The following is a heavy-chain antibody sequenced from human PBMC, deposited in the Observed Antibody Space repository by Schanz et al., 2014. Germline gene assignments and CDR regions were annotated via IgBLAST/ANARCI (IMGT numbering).Heavy chain of an antibody. D-gene: IGHD3-3*01. J-gene: IGHJ5*02. CDR2: IHQSGGT. Sequence: QVQLQESGPGLVKPSETLSLTCSVSGGDIGNYYWSWIRQPPGKGLEWIGYIHQSGGTNYNPSLKSEVPLLVDTSKNKFSLRLTSLTAADTAVYYCAKFLYDDPSWGQGTLVTVSS. CDR1: GGDIGNYY. CDR3: AKFLYDDPS. V-gene: IGHV4-59*08.